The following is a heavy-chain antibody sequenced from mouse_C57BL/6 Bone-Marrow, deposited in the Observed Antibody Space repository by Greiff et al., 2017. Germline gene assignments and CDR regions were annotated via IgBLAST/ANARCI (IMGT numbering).Heavy chain of an antibody. D-gene: IGHD2-3*01. V-gene: IGHV1-26*01. CDR1: GYTFTDYY. CDR2: INPNNGGT. CDR3: ARSDGYFWGYFDV. J-gene: IGHJ1*03. Sequence: VQLQQSGPELVKPGASVKISCKASGYTFTDYYMNWVKQSHGKSLEWIGDINPNNGGTSYNQKFKGKATLTVDKSSSTAYMVLRSLTSEDSAVXCGARSDGYFWGYFDVWGTGTTVTVSS.